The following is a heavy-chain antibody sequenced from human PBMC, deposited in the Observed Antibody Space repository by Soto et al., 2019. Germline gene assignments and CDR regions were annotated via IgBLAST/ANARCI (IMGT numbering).Heavy chain of an antibody. J-gene: IGHJ5*02. D-gene: IGHD3-16*01. Sequence: QVQLVQSGAEVQKPGSSVKVSRTASGRTFSRYAINWVRQAPGQGLEWMGGIIPMFGTTNYAQKFQGRITITADDSTSTVHMELTNLKSEDTAVYFCARVGDHTNPWGQGTLVTVSS. CDR2: IIPMFGTT. V-gene: IGHV1-69*01. CDR1: GRTFSRYA. CDR3: ARVGDHTNP.